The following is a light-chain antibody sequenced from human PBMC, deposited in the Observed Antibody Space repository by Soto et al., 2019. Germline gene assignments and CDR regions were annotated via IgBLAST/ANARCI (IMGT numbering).Light chain of an antibody. J-gene: IGKJ1*01. CDR1: QSISSW. CDR2: DAP. CDR3: QQYKSYWT. V-gene: IGKV1-5*01. Sequence: DIQMIQSPSTLSASVGDRVTITCRASQSISSWLAWYPQKPGKAPKLLLYDAPSFESGVPPRCSCSRSGTELTLTTSSLQPDDFATYYCQQYKSYWTFGQGTKVAIK.